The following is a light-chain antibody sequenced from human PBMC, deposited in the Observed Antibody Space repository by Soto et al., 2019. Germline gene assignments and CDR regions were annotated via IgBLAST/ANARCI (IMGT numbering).Light chain of an antibody. Sequence: QSALTQPASVSGSPGQSITISCTGTSSDVGSYNLVSWYQQHPGKAPKLMIYEARNRPSGVPARFSGSKSGNTASLTISGLQAADEADYYCSLYTSENTYVFGTGTKLTVL. J-gene: IGLJ1*01. CDR3: SLYTSENTYV. CDR2: EAR. V-gene: IGLV2-14*02. CDR1: SSDVGSYNL.